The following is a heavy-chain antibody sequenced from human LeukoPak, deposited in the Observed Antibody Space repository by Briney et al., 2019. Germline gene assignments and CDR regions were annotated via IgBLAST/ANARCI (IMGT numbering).Heavy chain of an antibody. CDR1: GFTFSSYS. V-gene: IGHV3-21*01. D-gene: IGHD6-25*01. J-gene: IGHJ5*02. Sequence: RPGGSLRLSCAASGFTFSSYSMNWVRQAPGKGLEWVSSISSSSSYIYYADSVKGRFTISRDNAKNSLYLQMNSLRAEDTAVYYCATLTGDSSEDWFDPWGQGTPVTVSS. CDR3: ATLTGDSSEDWFDP. CDR2: ISSSSSYI.